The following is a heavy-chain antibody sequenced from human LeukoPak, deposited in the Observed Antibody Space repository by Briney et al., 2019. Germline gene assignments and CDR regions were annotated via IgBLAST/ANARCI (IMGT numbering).Heavy chain of an antibody. V-gene: IGHV3-33*01. J-gene: IGHJ4*02. CDR2: IWYDGSNK. CDR3: ARDIGVANYFDY. CDR1: GFTFSSYG. D-gene: IGHD3-16*02. Sequence: GGSLRLSCAASGFTFSSYGMPWVRQAPGKGLEWVAVIWYDGSNKYYADSVKGRFTISRDNSKNTLYLQMNSLRAEDTAVYYCARDIGVANYFDYWGQGTLVTVSS.